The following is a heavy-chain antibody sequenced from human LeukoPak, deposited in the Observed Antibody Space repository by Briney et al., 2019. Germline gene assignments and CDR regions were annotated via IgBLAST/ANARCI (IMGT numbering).Heavy chain of an antibody. V-gene: IGHV1-8*01. D-gene: IGHD3-10*01. CDR1: GYTFNSYD. CDR2: LNPNSGNR. J-gene: IGHJ4*02. CDR3: ARGRYYYGSGTRFDY. Sequence: GASVKVSCKASGYTFNSYDINWVRQATGQGLEWMGWLNPNSGNRGYAQKFQGRVTMTRNTPISTAYMELSSLRSEDTAVYYCARGRYYYGSGTRFDYWGPGTLVTVSS.